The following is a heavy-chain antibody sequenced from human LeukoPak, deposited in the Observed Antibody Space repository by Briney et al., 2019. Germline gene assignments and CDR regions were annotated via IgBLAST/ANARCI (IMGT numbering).Heavy chain of an antibody. J-gene: IGHJ4*02. D-gene: IGHD2-15*01. CDR2: ISSCVNYM. V-gene: IGHV3-21*01. CDR1: GFTLSSYS. Sequence: GGALRLSCAASGFTLSSYSMNWGRQAPGEGLGWVSSISSCVNYMYYADSVKGRFTISRDNAKNSLYLQMDSLRAEDTALYYCARDRGYCSGGTCYPVYFDYWGQGTLVTVSS. CDR3: ARDRGYCSGGTCYPVYFDY.